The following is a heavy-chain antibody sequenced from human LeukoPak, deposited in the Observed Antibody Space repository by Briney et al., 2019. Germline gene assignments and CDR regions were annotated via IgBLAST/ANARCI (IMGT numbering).Heavy chain of an antibody. V-gene: IGHV3-21*01. CDR2: ISSSSSYI. J-gene: IGHJ5*02. D-gene: IGHD5-18*01. CDR1: GFTFSSYS. Sequence: GGSLRLSCAASGFTFSSYSMNWVRQAPGKGLEWVSSISSSSSYIYYADSVKGRFTISRENAKNTLYLQMNSLRAEETAVYYCARDLGGYSYGPWGQGTLVTVSS. CDR3: ARDLGGYSYGP.